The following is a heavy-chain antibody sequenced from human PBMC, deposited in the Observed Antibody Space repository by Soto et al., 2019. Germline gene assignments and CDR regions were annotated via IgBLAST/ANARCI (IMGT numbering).Heavy chain of an antibody. J-gene: IGHJ6*02. V-gene: IGHV4-4*07. CDR1: GGSISSYY. Sequence: QVQLRESGPGLVKPSETLSLTCTVSGGSISSYYWSWIRQPAGKGLEWIGRIYTSGTTYYNPSLKSRVTISVDTSKNQFSLKVSSVTAADTAVYYCARALIQLWPHYYYGMDVWGQGTTVTVSS. D-gene: IGHD5-18*01. CDR2: IYTSGTT. CDR3: ARALIQLWPHYYYGMDV.